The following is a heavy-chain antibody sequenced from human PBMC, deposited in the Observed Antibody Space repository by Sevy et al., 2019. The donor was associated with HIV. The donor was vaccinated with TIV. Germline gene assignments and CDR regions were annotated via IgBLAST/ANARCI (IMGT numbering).Heavy chain of an antibody. Sequence: GGSLRLSCAATGFTFSNYAMHWVRQTPGKGLEWVAIIWSDGRFENHGDSVKGRFTISRDNSKNTLYLQMNNVRVEDTAVYYGARGGYYYDNAAYYALDSWGQGTLVTVSS. CDR3: ARGGYYYDNAAYYALDS. V-gene: IGHV3-33*01. D-gene: IGHD3-22*01. CDR2: IWSDGRFE. J-gene: IGHJ4*02. CDR1: GFTFSNYA.